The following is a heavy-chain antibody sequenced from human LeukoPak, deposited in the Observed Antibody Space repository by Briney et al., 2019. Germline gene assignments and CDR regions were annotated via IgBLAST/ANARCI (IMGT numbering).Heavy chain of an antibody. CDR3: AKGGLGSWTFDD. J-gene: IGHJ4*02. D-gene: IGHD1-26*01. Sequence: QPGGSLRLSCAASGFTFSSYSMNWVRQAPGQGLEWLSYISTTSGITYYADSVQGRFTISRDNAKNSLYLQMNSLRVEDTAVYFCAKGGLGSWTFDDWGQGTLVTVSS. CDR1: GFTFSSYS. CDR2: ISTTSGIT. V-gene: IGHV3-48*04.